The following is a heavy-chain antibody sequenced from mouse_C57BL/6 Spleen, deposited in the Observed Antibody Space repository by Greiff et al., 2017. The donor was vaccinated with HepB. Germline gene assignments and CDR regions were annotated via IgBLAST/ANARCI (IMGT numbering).Heavy chain of an antibody. CDR1: GYAFSSSW. CDR2: IYPGDGDT. V-gene: IGHV1-82*01. J-gene: IGHJ1*03. Sequence: QVQLQQSGPELVKPGASVKISCKASGYAFSSSWMNWVKQRPGKGLEWIGRIYPGDGDTNYNGKFKGKATLTADKSSSTAYMQLSSLTYEDSAVYFCARRSDYYGSSYGYFDVWGTGTTVTVSS. CDR3: ARRSDYYGSSYGYFDV. D-gene: IGHD1-1*01.